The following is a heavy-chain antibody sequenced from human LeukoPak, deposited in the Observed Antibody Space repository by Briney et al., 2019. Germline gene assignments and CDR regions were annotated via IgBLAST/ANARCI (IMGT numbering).Heavy chain of an antibody. D-gene: IGHD6-13*01. V-gene: IGHV4-34*01. CDR2: INHSGST. J-gene: IGHJ4*02. CDR3: ARTLGNY. Sequence: SETLSLTCTVSGGSISGYYWSWIRQPPGKGLEWIGEINHSGSTNYNPSLKSRVTISVDTSKNQFSLKLSSVTAADTAVYYCARTLGNYWGQGTLVTVSS. CDR1: GGSISGYY.